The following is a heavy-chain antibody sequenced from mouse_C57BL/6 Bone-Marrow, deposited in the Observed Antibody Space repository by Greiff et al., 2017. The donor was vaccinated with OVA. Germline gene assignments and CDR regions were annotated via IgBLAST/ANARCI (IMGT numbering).Heavy chain of an antibody. CDR1: GYTFTSYW. CDR3: ARALLLRYPLRNYFDY. CDR2: IHPNSGST. D-gene: IGHD1-1*01. Sequence: QVQLKQPGAELVKPGASVKLSCKASGYTFTSYWMHWVKQRPGQGLEWIGMIHPNSGSTNYNEKFKSKATLTVDKSSSTAYMQLSSLTSEDSAVYYCARALLLRYPLRNYFDYWGQGTTLTVSS. J-gene: IGHJ2*01. V-gene: IGHV1-64*01.